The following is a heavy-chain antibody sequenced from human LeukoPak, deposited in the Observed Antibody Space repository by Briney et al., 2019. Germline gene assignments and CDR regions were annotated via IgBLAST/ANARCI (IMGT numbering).Heavy chain of an antibody. D-gene: IGHD3-22*01. CDR2: INHSGST. Sequence: SETLSLTCAVYGGSFSGYYWSWIRQPPGKGLEWIGEINHSGSTNYNPSLKSRVTISVDTSKNQFSLKLSSVTAADTAVYYCARDKRPNYDRCNYWGQGTLVTVSS. CDR1: GGSFSGYY. CDR3: ARDKRPNYDRCNY. V-gene: IGHV4-34*01. J-gene: IGHJ4*02.